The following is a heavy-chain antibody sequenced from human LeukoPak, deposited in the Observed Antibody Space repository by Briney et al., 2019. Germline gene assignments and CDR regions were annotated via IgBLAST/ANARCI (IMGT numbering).Heavy chain of an antibody. V-gene: IGHV4-4*07. CDR1: GGSISSYY. Sequence: PSETLSLTCTVSGGSISSYYWSWIRQPARKGLEWIGRIYTSGSTKHNPSLKSRVTISVDTSKNQFSLKLSSVTAADTAVYYCARGVRFGTYYYYYYMDVWGKGTTVTVSS. J-gene: IGHJ6*03. CDR3: ARGVRFGTYYYYYYMDV. D-gene: IGHD3-10*01. CDR2: IYTSGST.